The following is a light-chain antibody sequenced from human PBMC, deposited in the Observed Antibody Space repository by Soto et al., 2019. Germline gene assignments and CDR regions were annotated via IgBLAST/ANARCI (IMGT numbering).Light chain of an antibody. CDR2: WAS. Sequence: IVMSQSPDSLAVSLGERAPINCKSSQSVLNRSNNKNYLAWYQQKSGQSPKPLIYWASTRESGVPDRFSASGSGTDFTLTSSSLQAEDVAVYYCQHYYSTPPAFGQGTKVDIK. J-gene: IGKJ1*01. CDR1: QSVLNRSNNKNY. CDR3: QHYYSTPPA. V-gene: IGKV4-1*01.